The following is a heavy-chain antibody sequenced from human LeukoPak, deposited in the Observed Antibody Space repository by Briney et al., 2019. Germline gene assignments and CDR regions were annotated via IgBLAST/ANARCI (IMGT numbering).Heavy chain of an antibody. Sequence: GGSLTLSCAVYEFNVDSIHMSWVRQAPGKGLDWVSLVYSGGDTFYSDSVKGRFIFSRDTSKNTLSLHMNSLSAEDSGLCYCARLLKRGVAFDLWGQGTMVTVSS. CDR3: ARLLKRGVAFDL. CDR1: EFNVDSIH. CDR2: VYSGGDT. D-gene: IGHD3-9*01. J-gene: IGHJ3*01. V-gene: IGHV3-66*04.